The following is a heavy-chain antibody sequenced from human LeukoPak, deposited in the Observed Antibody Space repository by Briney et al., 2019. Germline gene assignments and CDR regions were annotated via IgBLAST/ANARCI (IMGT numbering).Heavy chain of an antibody. CDR2: ISAYNGNT. J-gene: IGHJ4*02. CDR1: GYTFTNYG. CDR3: AREQDSSGFDY. Sequence: ASVKVSCKASGYTFTNYGISWVRQAPGQGLEWMGWISAYNGNTNYAQKLLGRVTMTTDTSTSTAYMDLRSLRSDDTAVYYCAREQDSSGFDYWGQGTLVTVSS. D-gene: IGHD6-19*01. V-gene: IGHV1-18*01.